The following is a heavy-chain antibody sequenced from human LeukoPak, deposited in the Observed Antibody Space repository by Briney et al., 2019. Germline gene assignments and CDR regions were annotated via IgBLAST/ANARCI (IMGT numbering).Heavy chain of an antibody. CDR1: GFTFSSYG. Sequence: PGGSLRLSCAASGFTFSSYGMSWVRQAPGKGLEWVSTISNSDNSTYYADSVKGRFTISRDNSKNTLFLQMNSLRAEDTAVYYCARLREIPVFGVVTKSTSXXXYWG. CDR3: ARLREIPVFGVVTKSTSXXXY. V-gene: IGHV3-23*01. CDR2: ISNSDNST. J-gene: IGHJ1*01. D-gene: IGHD3-3*01.